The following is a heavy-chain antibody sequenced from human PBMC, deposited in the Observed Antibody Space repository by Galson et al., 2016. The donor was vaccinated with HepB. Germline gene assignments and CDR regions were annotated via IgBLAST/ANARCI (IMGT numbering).Heavy chain of an antibody. Sequence: SLRLSCAASGFTFSRYEMNWGRQAPGKGLEWVSYTSSSRTTIYYADSVKGRFTISRDNPKNTLYLQMNSLKVEDTAVYYCAREMHVAAAAAFDFWGRGTLVTVSS. CDR2: TSSSRTTI. D-gene: IGHD6-13*01. CDR3: AREMHVAAAAAFDF. J-gene: IGHJ4*02. CDR1: GFTFSRYE. V-gene: IGHV3-48*03.